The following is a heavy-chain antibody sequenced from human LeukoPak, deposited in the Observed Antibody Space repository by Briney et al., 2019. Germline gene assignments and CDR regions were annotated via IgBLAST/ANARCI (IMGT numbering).Heavy chain of an antibody. CDR3: AKDADSGSYLVY. D-gene: IGHD1-26*01. CDR1: GFSFTTYS. Sequence: GGSLRLSCAASGFSFTTYSMNWVRQAPGKGLEWVSAISGSGGSTYYADSVKGRFTISRDNSKNTLYLQMNSLRAEDTAVYYCAKDADSGSYLVYWGQGTLVTVSS. V-gene: IGHV3-23*01. CDR2: ISGSGGST. J-gene: IGHJ4*02.